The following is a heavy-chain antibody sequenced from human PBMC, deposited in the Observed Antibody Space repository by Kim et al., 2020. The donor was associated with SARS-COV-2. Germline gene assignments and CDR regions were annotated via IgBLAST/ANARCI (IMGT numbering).Heavy chain of an antibody. CDR1: GGSFSGYY. D-gene: IGHD6-19*01. CDR3: ARGPYSSGWYGGRWFDP. J-gene: IGHJ5*02. Sequence: SETLSLTCAVYGGSFSGYYWSWIRQPPGKGLEWIGEINHSGSTNYNPSLKSRVTISVDTSKNQFSLKLSSVTAADTAVYYCARGPYSSGWYGGRWFDPWGQGTLVTASS. V-gene: IGHV4-34*01. CDR2: INHSGST.